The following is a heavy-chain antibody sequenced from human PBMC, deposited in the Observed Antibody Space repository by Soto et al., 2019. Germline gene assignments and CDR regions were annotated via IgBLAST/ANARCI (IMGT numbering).Heavy chain of an antibody. CDR3: AREGSYSAYNFAHGIQLWSFDF. CDR1: DGSISTYY. Sequence: SETLSLTCTVSDGSISTYYCNWIRQPAGKGLEWIGRIDASGSTDYDPSLKSRVTMSVDTSKNQFSLRLSSVTAADTAVYYCAREGSYSAYNFAHGIQLWSFDFWGQGALVTVSS. V-gene: IGHV4-4*07. CDR2: IDASGST. J-gene: IGHJ4*02. D-gene: IGHD5-12*01.